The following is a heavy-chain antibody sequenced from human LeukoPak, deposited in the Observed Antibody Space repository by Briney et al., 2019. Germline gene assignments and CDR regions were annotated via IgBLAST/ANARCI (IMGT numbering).Heavy chain of an antibody. CDR2: ISGSGGST. Sequence: PGGSLRLSCAASGFTFSSYGMIWVRQAPGKGLEWVSGISGSGGSTYLAGSVKGRFTISRDNSKNTLYLEMNSLRADDTAVYYCAKDRPTVYSSSWLHFLDSWGQGTLVTVSS. CDR3: AKDRPTVYSSSWLHFLDS. CDR1: GFTFSSYG. D-gene: IGHD6-13*01. V-gene: IGHV3-23*01. J-gene: IGHJ4*02.